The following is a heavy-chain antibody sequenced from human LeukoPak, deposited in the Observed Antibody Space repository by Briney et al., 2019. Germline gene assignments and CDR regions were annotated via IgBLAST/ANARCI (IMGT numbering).Heavy chain of an antibody. Sequence: GGSLRLSCAASGFTFSSYAMRWVRQAPGKGLEWVSAISPSSGTFYADSVKGRFTISRDNSKNTLYLQMNSLRAEDTAVYYCAGPQSSSGYYWPFDDWGQGTLVTVSS. V-gene: IGHV3-23*01. CDR3: AGPQSSSGYYWPFDD. J-gene: IGHJ4*02. CDR2: ISPSSGT. CDR1: GFTFSSYA. D-gene: IGHD3-22*01.